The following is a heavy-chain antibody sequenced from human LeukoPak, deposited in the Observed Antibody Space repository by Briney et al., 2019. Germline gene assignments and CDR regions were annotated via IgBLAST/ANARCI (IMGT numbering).Heavy chain of an antibody. CDR1: GYTFTRLTVYF. Sequence: ASVKVSCKSSGYTFTRLTVYFRRWVRQAPGQGLEWMGWVDPNNGATSYTQSFEGRVTMTRETSIATAYMELSRLTSDDTAVYYCAKSLAALLGADPFDVWGQETVVTVSS. V-gene: IGHV1-2*02. CDR2: VDPNNGAT. D-gene: IGHD1-26*01. J-gene: IGHJ3*01. CDR3: AKSLAALLGADPFDV.